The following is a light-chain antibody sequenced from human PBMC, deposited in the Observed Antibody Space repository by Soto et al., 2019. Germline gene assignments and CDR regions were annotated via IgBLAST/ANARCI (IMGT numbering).Light chain of an antibody. CDR3: QHLNDYRYT. CDR2: AAS. J-gene: IGKJ2*01. CDR1: QAISSS. Sequence: DIQLTQSPSFLSASVGDRVTITCRASQAISSSLAWYQHNPGKAPKLLIYAASTLQNGVPSSFSGSGSGTEFTLTISSLQPEDFATYYCQHLNDYRYTFGQG. V-gene: IGKV1-9*01.